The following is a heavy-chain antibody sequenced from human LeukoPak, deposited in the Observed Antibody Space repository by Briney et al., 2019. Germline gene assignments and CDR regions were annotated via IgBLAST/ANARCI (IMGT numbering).Heavy chain of an antibody. CDR2: ITSSCTYI. Sequence: GGSLRLSCAASGFTFSNYNMNWVRQAPGKAMDWVSSITSSCTYIFYADSVKGRFTISRDNAKNSLYLQMDSLGPEDTAVYYCARDPYSGNYGNDYYYYMDVWGKGATVTISS. J-gene: IGHJ6*03. CDR3: ARDPYSGNYGNDYYYYMDV. V-gene: IGHV3-21*01. CDR1: GFTFSNYN. D-gene: IGHD1-26*01.